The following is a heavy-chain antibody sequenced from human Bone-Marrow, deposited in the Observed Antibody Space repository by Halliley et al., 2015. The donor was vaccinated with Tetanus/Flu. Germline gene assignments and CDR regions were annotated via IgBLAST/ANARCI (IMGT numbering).Heavy chain of an antibody. CDR3: TGGGGWLTDN. CDR1: DGSISGYY. D-gene: IGHD2-15*01. Sequence: TLSLTCTISDGSISGYYWSWIRQAPEKGLEWIGYFHYSGDTNYNPSLKSRVTISVDTSKNQFSLKLTSVTAADTAVYYCTGGGGWLTDNWGQGTLVTVSS. V-gene: IGHV4-59*01. J-gene: IGHJ4*02. CDR2: FHYSGDT.